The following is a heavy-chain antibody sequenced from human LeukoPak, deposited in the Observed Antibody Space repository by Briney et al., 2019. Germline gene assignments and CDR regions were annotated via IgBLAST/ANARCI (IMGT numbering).Heavy chain of an antibody. J-gene: IGHJ4*02. V-gene: IGHV3-48*04. CDR2: ISSSSSTI. CDR1: GFTFSSYS. Sequence: TGGSLRLSCAASGFTFSSYSMNWVRQAPGKGLEWVSFISSSSSTIYYADAVKGRFTISRDNAKNSLYLQMNSLRAEDTAAYYCARDRGGSYSAIDYWGQGTLVTVSS. CDR3: ARDRGGSYSAIDY. D-gene: IGHD1-26*01.